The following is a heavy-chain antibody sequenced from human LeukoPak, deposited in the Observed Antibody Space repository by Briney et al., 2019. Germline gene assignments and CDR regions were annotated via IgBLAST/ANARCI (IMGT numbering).Heavy chain of an antibody. V-gene: IGHV3-7*01. J-gene: IGHJ3*02. Sequence: GGSLRISCAASGFTFSSYWMGWVRQAPGKGLEWVANIKQDGSEKYYVDSVKGRFTISRDNAKNSLYLQMNSLRAEDTAVYYCARAVVGAIHDAFDIWGQGTMVTVSS. D-gene: IGHD1-26*01. CDR3: ARAVVGAIHDAFDI. CDR2: IKQDGSEK. CDR1: GFTFSSYW.